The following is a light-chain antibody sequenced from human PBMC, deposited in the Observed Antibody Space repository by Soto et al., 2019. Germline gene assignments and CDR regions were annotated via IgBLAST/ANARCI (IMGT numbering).Light chain of an antibody. V-gene: IGKV3-20*01. J-gene: IGKJ2*01. CDR1: QSVSSSY. CDR2: GAS. Sequence: EIVLTQSPGTLSLSPGERATLSCRASQSVSSSYLAWYQQKPGQAPRLLIYGASIRATGIPDRFSGSGSRKDFTLTISRLEPEDFAVYYCQQYGSSPPMYTFGQGTKLEIK. CDR3: QQYGSSPPMYT.